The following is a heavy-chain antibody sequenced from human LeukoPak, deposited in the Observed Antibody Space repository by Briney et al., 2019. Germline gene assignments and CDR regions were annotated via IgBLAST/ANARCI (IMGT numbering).Heavy chain of an antibody. CDR1: GGSISSGGYY. CDR3: ARDPRNPVRGYYDFWSGVGMDV. Sequence: PSQTLSLTCTVSGGSISSGGYYWSWIRQHPGKGLEWIGYIYYSGSTYYNPSLKSRVTISVDTSKNQFSLKLSSVTAADTAVYYCARDPRNPVRGYYDFWSGVGMDVWGQGTTVTVSS. D-gene: IGHD3-3*01. CDR2: IYYSGST. V-gene: IGHV4-31*03. J-gene: IGHJ6*02.